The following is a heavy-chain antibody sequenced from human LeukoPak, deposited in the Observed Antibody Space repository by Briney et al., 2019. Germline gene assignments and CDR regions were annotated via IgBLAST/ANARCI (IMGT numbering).Heavy chain of an antibody. Sequence: SQTLSLTCAVSGGSISSGGYSWRWIRQPPGKGLEWIGYIYYSGSTYYNPSLKSRVTISVDTSKNQFSLKLSSVTAADTAVYYCARVGCGSSTSCYHNWFDPWGQGTLVTVSS. CDR2: IYYSGST. CDR1: GGSISSGGYS. D-gene: IGHD2-2*01. J-gene: IGHJ5*02. V-gene: IGHV4-30-4*07. CDR3: ARVGCGSSTSCYHNWFDP.